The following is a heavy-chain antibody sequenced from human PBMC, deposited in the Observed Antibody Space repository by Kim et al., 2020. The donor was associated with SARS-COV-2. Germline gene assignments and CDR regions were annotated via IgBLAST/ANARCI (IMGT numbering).Heavy chain of an antibody. V-gene: IGHV3-49*04. CDR1: GFIFGDYA. Sequence: GGSLRLSCTASGFIFGDYAMSWVRQAPGKGLEWVGFIRSKAYGGTTEYAASVKGRFTISRDESKSIAYLQMNSLKTEDTAVYYCTRNDFWSGYYSDYWGQGTLVTVSS. CDR3: TRNDFWSGYYSDY. CDR2: IRSKAYGGTT. J-gene: IGHJ4*02. D-gene: IGHD3-3*01.